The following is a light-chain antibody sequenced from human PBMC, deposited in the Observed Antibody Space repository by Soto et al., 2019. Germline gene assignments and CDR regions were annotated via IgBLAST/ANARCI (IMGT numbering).Light chain of an antibody. CDR1: QSVSSN. Sequence: EIVMTPSPATLSVSPVERATLSCGASQSVSSNLAWYQQKPGQSPRLLIYGTSTRATGIPARFSGSGSGTEFTLTISSLQSEDFAVYYCHQYNFWPTFGRGTKVDIK. J-gene: IGKJ1*01. CDR3: HQYNFWPT. V-gene: IGKV3-15*01. CDR2: GTS.